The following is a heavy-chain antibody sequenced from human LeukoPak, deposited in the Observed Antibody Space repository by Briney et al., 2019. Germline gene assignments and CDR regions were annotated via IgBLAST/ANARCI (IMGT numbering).Heavy chain of an antibody. D-gene: IGHD3-22*01. J-gene: IGHJ3*02. Sequence: GGSLRLSCAASGFTFSTYSMNWVRQAPGKGLEWVSYITSSSSTIYYADSVRGRFTISRDNAKNSLYLQMNSLRDEDTTVYYCARVDWMIGAFDIWGQGTMVTVSS. CDR2: ITSSSSTI. CDR3: ARVDWMIGAFDI. V-gene: IGHV3-48*02. CDR1: GFTFSTYS.